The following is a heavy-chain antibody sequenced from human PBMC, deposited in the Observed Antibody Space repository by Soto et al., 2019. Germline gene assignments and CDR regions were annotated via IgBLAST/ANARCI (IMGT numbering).Heavy chain of an antibody. CDR3: ARLVGRGSSTFDY. J-gene: IGHJ4*02. CDR2: IYHTGST. V-gene: IGHV4-39*01. D-gene: IGHD6-6*01. CDR1: GGSISTVGNH. Sequence: SETLFLTCSVSGGSISTVGNHSTWIRQPPGKGLEWIGSIYHTGSTYYSKSLRSRLTMSVDTSKNQFSLKLSSVAATHPPVYYCARLVGRGSSTFDYWGQGILPTVSS.